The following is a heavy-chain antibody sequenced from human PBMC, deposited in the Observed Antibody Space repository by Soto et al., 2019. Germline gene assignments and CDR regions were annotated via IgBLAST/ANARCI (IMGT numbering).Heavy chain of an antibody. CDR1: GGTFSSYA. Sequence: ASVKVSCKASGGTFSSYAISWVRQAPGQGLEWMGWISAYNGNTNYAQKLQGRVTMTTDTSTSTAYMELRSLRSDDTAVYYCARDRPLGVAGDWYFDLWGRGTLVTVSS. D-gene: IGHD6-19*01. J-gene: IGHJ2*01. CDR2: ISAYNGNT. V-gene: IGHV1-18*01. CDR3: ARDRPLGVAGDWYFDL.